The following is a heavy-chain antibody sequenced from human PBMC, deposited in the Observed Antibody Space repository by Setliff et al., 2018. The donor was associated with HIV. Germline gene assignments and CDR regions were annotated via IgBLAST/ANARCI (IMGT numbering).Heavy chain of an antibody. CDR1: GDSISTDSYH. Sequence: SETLSLTCNVAGDSISTDSYHWGWSRQPPGKGLEWIGSIYYSGSTAYNWALKSRVTISVDSSKSQFSMRLRSVTAVDTAVYYFSRYVHWSGPYYYNYYYIDVWGQGATVTVSS. D-gene: IGHD3-3*01. CDR2: IYYSGST. CDR3: SRYVHWSGPYYYNYYYIDV. V-gene: IGHV4-39*01. J-gene: IGHJ6*03.